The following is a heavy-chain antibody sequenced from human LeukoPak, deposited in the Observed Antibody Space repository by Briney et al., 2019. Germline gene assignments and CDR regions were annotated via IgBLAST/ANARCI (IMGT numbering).Heavy chain of an antibody. D-gene: IGHD5-18*01. J-gene: IGHJ4*02. V-gene: IGHV3-53*01. CDR3: ARARGYSYPFDY. CDR1: GFTVSTNY. Sequence: GGSLRLSCAASGFTVSTNYMSWVRQAPGKGLEWVSVIYSGGSTYYADSVKGRFTISRDNSKNTLYLQMNSLRAEDTAVYYCARARGYSYPFDYWGQGTLVTVSS. CDR2: IYSGGST.